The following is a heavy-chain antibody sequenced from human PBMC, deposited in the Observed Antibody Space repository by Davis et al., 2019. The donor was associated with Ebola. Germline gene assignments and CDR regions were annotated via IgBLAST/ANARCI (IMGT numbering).Heavy chain of an antibody. J-gene: IGHJ4*02. V-gene: IGHV4-59*12. Sequence: MPSETLSLTCTVSGGSISSYYWSWIRQPPGKGLEWIGYIYYSGSTNYNPSLKSRVTISVDTSKNQFSLKLSSVTAADTAVYYCASSSGYYSPHFDYWGQGPRSPSPQ. CDR2: IYYSGST. D-gene: IGHD3-22*01. CDR1: GGSISSYY. CDR3: ASSSGYYSPHFDY.